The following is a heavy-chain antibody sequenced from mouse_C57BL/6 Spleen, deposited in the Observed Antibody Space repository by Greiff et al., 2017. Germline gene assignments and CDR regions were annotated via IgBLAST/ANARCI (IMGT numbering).Heavy chain of an antibody. CDR2: IDPSDSYT. Sequence: QVQLQQPGAELVKPGASVKLSCKASGYTFTSYWMQWVKQRPGQGLEWIGEIDPSDSYTNYNQKFKGKATLTVDTSSSTAYMQLSSLTSADSADYYCASDVPIWLRGQGTLVTVSA. CDR1: GYTFTSYW. V-gene: IGHV1-50*01. CDR3: ASDVPIWL. J-gene: IGHJ3*01. D-gene: IGHD2-2*01.